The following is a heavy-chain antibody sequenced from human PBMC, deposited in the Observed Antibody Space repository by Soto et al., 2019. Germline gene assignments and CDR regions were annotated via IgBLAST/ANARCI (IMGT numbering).Heavy chain of an antibody. CDR3: AKGGYYSLFDI. CDR1: GFPFSSYA. D-gene: IGHD3-16*01. Sequence: VGSLRLSCAASGFPFSSYAMSWVRQTPGKGLEWVSGISGSGGRTYYADSVKGRFTISRDNSKNTLSLQMHILRVEDTAVYFCAKGGYYSLFDIWGQGTMVTVSS. CDR2: ISGSGGRT. V-gene: IGHV3-23*01. J-gene: IGHJ3*02.